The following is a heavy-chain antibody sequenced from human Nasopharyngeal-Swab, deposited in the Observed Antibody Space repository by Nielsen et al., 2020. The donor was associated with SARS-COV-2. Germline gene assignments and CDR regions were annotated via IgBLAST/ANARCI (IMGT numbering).Heavy chain of an antibody. Sequence: SETLSLTCTVSGGSISSYHWSWIRQPPGKGLEWIGYINYSGSTNYNPSLQNRVTISVDTSKNKFSLKLHSVTAADKAVYYFAGELTVTPPYGMDVWGQGTTVTVSS. D-gene: IGHD4-17*01. J-gene: IGHJ6*02. CDR1: GGSISSYH. CDR2: INYSGST. V-gene: IGHV4-59*01. CDR3: AGELTVTPPYGMDV.